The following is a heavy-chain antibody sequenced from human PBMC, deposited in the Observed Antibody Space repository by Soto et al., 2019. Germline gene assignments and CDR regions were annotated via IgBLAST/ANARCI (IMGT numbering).Heavy chain of an antibody. J-gene: IGHJ6*01. CDR2: FDPEDGET. CDR1: GYPLTELS. CDR3: ATDVYYYYGMDV. V-gene: IGHV1-24*01. Sequence: ASVEVSFKVSGYPLTELSMHLVRQAPGKGLEWMGGFDPEDGETIYAQKFQGRVTMTEDTSTDTAYMELSSLRSEDTAVYYCATDVYYYYGMDVWGQGTTVTVSS.